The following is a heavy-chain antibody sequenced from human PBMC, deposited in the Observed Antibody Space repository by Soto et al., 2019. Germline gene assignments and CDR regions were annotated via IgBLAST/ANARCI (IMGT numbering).Heavy chain of an antibody. V-gene: IGHV1-69*06. CDR2: IIPIFGTA. CDR3: ARDTYYYGSGSYLFDP. D-gene: IGHD3-10*01. CDR1: GGTFSSYA. Sequence: QVQLVQSGAEVKKPGSSVKVSCKASGGTFSSYAISWVRQAPGQGLEWMGGIIPIFGTANYAQKFQGRVTITADKSTSTAYMELSSVRSEDTGLYYCARDTYYYGSGSYLFDPWGQGTLVTVSS. J-gene: IGHJ5*02.